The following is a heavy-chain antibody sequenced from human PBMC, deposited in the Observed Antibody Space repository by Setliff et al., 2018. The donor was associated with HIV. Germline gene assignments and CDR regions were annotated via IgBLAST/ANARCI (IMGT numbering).Heavy chain of an antibody. V-gene: IGHV1-8*01. J-gene: IGHJ6*02. D-gene: IGHD6-13*01. CDR3: ASSWSRIRYYGMDV. CDR2: MNPNSGST. CDR1: GSTFSTYD. Sequence: ASVKVSCKPSGSTFSTYDINWVRQATGQGLEWMGWMNPNSGSTGYAQKFQGRVTMTRNTSISTAYMELSSLRSDDTAVYYCASSWSRIRYYGMDVWGQGTTVTVSS.